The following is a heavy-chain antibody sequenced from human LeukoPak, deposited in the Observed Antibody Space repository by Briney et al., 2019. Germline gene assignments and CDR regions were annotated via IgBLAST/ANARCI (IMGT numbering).Heavy chain of an antibody. CDR1: GFTFSSYA. Sequence: GGSLRLSCAASGFTFSSYAMSWVRQAPGKGLEWVSAISGSGGSTYYADSVKGRFTISRDNSKNTQYLQMNSLRAEDTAVYYCASSPGGYDSSGYYYSGDYWGQGTLVTVSS. CDR3: ASSPGGYDSSGYYYSGDY. CDR2: ISGSGGST. D-gene: IGHD3-22*01. J-gene: IGHJ4*02. V-gene: IGHV3-23*01.